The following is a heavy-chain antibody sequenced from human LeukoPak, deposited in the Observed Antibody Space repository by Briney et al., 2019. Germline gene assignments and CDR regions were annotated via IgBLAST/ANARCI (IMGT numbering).Heavy chain of an antibody. CDR3: ARSNYYGSQSEY. D-gene: IGHD3-10*01. Sequence: GASVKVSCKASGYTFSAFHIHWVRLAPGQGPEWMGWVNPNSGDTNYAQRFRGRVTMTRDTSINTAYMELSSLRSDGTAVYYCARSNYYGSQSEYWGRGTLVAVSS. J-gene: IGHJ4*02. CDR2: VNPNSGDT. CDR1: GYTFSAFH. V-gene: IGHV1-2*02.